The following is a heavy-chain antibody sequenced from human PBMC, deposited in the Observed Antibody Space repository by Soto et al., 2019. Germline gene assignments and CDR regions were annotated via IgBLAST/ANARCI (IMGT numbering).Heavy chain of an antibody. Sequence: SETLSLTCTVSGGSISSYYWSWIRQPPGKGLEWIGYMYNTGSTYYNPSLKSRVTISVDRSKNQLSLKLSSVTAADTAVYYCARGTTTVTTFDYWGQGTLVTVSS. CDR1: GGSISSYY. V-gene: IGHV4-59*12. CDR3: ARGTTTVTTFDY. CDR2: MYNTGST. D-gene: IGHD4-17*01. J-gene: IGHJ4*02.